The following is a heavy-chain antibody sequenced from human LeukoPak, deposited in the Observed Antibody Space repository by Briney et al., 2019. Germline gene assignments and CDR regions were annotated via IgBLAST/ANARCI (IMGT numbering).Heavy chain of an antibody. V-gene: IGHV4-59*11. D-gene: IGHD1-26*01. CDR1: GDSISSHY. J-gene: IGHJ6*03. Sequence: SETLSLTCFVPGDSISSHYWNWIRQPPGKGLEWMWYISSSGSTNYNPSLKSRVTVSIDTSKNQFSLNLSSVTAADTAVYYCARATLVGYFSYFYMDVWGKGTTVPFAS. CDR3: ARATLVGYFSYFYMDV. CDR2: ISSSGST.